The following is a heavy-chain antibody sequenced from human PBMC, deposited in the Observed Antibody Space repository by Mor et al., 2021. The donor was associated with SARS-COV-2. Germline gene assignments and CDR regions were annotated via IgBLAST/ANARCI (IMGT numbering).Heavy chain of an antibody. Sequence: GRFTISRDNAKNSLYLQMNSLRAEDTALYYCVKSLVVTLAGKYFDYWGQGTLVTVSS. V-gene: IGHV3-9*01. D-gene: IGHD3-22*01. J-gene: IGHJ4*02. CDR3: VKSLVVTLAGKYFDY.